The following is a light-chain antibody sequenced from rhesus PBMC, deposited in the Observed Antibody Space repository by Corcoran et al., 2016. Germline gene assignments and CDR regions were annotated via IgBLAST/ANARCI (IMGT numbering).Light chain of an antibody. CDR3: LQYKTSPPT. J-gene: IGKJ1*01. CDR1: QSISNW. CDR2: KAS. Sequence: DIQMTQSPSSLSASVGDTVTITCRASQSISNWLDWYQQKPGKAPKLLIYKASSLQSGVPSRFSGSGSGTDFTLTISNLQPEDFATYYCLQYKTSPPTFGQGTKVEIK. V-gene: IGKV1-22*01.